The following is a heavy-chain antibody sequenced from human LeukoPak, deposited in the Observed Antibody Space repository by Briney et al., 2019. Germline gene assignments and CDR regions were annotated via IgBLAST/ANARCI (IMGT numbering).Heavy chain of an antibody. CDR2: IYYSGSA. CDR1: GGSISSYY. CDR3: ARAQIFGVVINAFDI. Sequence: SETLSLTCTVSGGSISSYYWSWIRQPPGKGLEWIGYIYYSGSANYNPSLKSRVTISVDTSKNQFSLKLSSVTAADTAVYYCARAQIFGVVINAFDIWGQGTMVTVSS. J-gene: IGHJ3*02. D-gene: IGHD3-3*01. V-gene: IGHV4-59*01.